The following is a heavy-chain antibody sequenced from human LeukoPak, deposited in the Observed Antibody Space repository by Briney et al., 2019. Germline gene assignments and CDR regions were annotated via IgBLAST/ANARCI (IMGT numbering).Heavy chain of an antibody. CDR2: ISYDGSNK. J-gene: IGHJ6*02. D-gene: IGHD6-19*01. CDR3: AKALAAAVEDYYGMDV. Sequence: PGGSLRLSCAASGFTFSSYGMHWVRQAPGKGLEWVAVISYDGSNKYYADSVKGRFTISRDNSKNTLYLQMNRLRAEDTAVYYCAKALAAAVEDYYGMDVWGQGTTVTVSS. V-gene: IGHV3-30*18. CDR1: GFTFSSYG.